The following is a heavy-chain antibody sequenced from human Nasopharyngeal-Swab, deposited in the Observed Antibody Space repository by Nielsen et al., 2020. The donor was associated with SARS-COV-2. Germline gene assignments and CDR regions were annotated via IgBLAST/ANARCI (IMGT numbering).Heavy chain of an antibody. V-gene: IGHV3-23*01. CDR3: ARGGLDYDFWSAYFMDL. D-gene: IGHD3-3*01. Sequence: WIRQPPGKGLEWVSTISDSGDGTYFADSVKGRFTISRDNAKNSLYLQMNSLRAEDTAVYYCARGGLDYDFWSAYFMDLWGQGTTVTVSS. CDR2: ISDSGDGT. J-gene: IGHJ6*02.